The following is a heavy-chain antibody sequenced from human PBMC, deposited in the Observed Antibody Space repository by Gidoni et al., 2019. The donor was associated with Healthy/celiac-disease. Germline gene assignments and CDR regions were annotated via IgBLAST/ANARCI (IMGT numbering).Heavy chain of an antibody. CDR2: ISSSGGST. Sequence: EVQLLESGGGLVQPGGSLRLSCAPSGFPFSNYPMTLVRQAPGKGLEWVSGISSSGGSTYYADSVKGRFTISRDNAKNALYLQMNSLRAEDTAVYYCATELGTSWSFDYWGQGTLVTVSS. V-gene: IGHV3-23*01. D-gene: IGHD6-13*01. J-gene: IGHJ4*02. CDR1: GFPFSNYP. CDR3: ATELGTSWSFDY.